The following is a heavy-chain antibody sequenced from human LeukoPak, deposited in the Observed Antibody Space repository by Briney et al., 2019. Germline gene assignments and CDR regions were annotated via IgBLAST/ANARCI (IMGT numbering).Heavy chain of an antibody. J-gene: IGHJ3*02. Sequence: PGESLQISCKGSGYSFTSYWIGWVRQMPGKGLEWMGIIYPGDSDTRYSPSFQGQVTISADKSISTAYLQWSSLKASDTAMYYCTKTRRSGSDAFDIWGQGTMVTVSS. CDR3: TKTRRSGSDAFDI. D-gene: IGHD3-3*01. CDR1: GYSFTSYW. CDR2: IYPGDSDT. V-gene: IGHV5-51*01.